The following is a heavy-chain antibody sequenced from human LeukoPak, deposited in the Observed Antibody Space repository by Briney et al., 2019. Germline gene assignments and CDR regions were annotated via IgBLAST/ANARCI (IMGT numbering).Heavy chain of an antibody. Sequence: ASVKVSCKASGYTFTSYGISWVRQAPGQGLEWMGWISAYNGNTNYVQKLQGRVTMTTDTSTSTAYMELRSLRSDDTAVYYCARTYSNYGTAGPNYYYYYMDVWGKGTTVTVSS. CDR1: GYTFTSYG. V-gene: IGHV1-18*01. D-gene: IGHD4-11*01. CDR3: ARTYSNYGTAGPNYYYYYMDV. CDR2: ISAYNGNT. J-gene: IGHJ6*03.